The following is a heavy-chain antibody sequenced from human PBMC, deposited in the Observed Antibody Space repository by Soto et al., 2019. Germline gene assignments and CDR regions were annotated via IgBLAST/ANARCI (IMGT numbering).Heavy chain of an antibody. CDR2: INWNSGSV. CDR3: ARDSPSYYYYYGMDV. CDR1: GFTFDDYA. V-gene: IGHV3-9*01. Sequence: PGGSLRLSCAASGFTFDDYAMHWVRQAPGKGLEWVSGINWNSGSVAYADSVKGRFTISRDNSKNTLYLQMNSLRAEDTAVYYCARDSPSYYYYYGMDVWGQGTTVTVSS. J-gene: IGHJ6*02.